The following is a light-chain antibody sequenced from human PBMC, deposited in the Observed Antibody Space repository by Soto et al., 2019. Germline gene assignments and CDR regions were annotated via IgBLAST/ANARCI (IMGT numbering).Light chain of an antibody. CDR3: SSYTGTSTLV. CDR1: SSDVGGYNY. Sequence: QSVLSQPASVSGSPGQSITISCAGTSSDVGGYNYVSWYQQHPGKAPKLMISEVSNRPSGVSNRFSGSKSGNTASLTISGRQAEDEADYYCSSYTGTSTLVFGGGTKLTVL. J-gene: IGLJ3*02. V-gene: IGLV2-14*01. CDR2: EVS.